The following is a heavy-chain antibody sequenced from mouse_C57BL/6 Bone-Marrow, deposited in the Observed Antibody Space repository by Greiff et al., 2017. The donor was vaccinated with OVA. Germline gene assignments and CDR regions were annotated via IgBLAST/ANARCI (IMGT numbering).Heavy chain of an antibody. CDR3: ARMVTTYFDV. CDR1: GFTFSDYG. J-gene: IGHJ1*03. V-gene: IGHV5-17*01. CDR2: ISSGSSTI. Sequence: EVMLVESGGGLVKPGGSLKLSCAASGFTFSDYGMHWVRQAPEKGLEWVAYISSGSSTIYYADTVKGRFTISRDNAKNTLFLQMTSLRSEDTAMYYCARMVTTYFDVWGTGTRVTVSS. D-gene: IGHD2-3*01.